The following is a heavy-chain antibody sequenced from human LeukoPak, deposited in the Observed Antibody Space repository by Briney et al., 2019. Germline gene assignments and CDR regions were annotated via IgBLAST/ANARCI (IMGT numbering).Heavy chain of an antibody. V-gene: IGHV1-2*02. D-gene: IGHD6-13*01. Sequence: ASVKVSCKASGYTFTGYYMHWVRQAPGQGLEWMGWISPNSADTHYAQKFQGRVTMTGDTSISTAYMELSRLRSDDTAVYYCARETKKAAAAGLGGYYFDYWGQGTLVTVSS. CDR2: ISPNSADT. J-gene: IGHJ4*02. CDR3: ARETKKAAAAGLGGYYFDY. CDR1: GYTFTGYY.